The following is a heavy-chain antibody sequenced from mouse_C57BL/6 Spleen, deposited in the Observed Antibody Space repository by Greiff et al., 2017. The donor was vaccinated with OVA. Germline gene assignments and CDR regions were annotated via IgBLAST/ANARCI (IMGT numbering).Heavy chain of an antibody. J-gene: IGHJ4*01. CDR2: IHPNSGST. CDR3: ASSPYSNYPYYAMDD. V-gene: IGHV1-64*01. D-gene: IGHD2-5*01. Sequence: QVQLQQPGAELVKPGASVKLSCKASGYTFTSYWMHWVKQRPGQGLEWIGMIHPNSGSTNYNEKFKSKATLTVDKSSSTAYMQLRSLTSEDSAVYDCASSPYSNYPYYAMDDWGQGTSVTVAS. CDR1: GYTFTSYW.